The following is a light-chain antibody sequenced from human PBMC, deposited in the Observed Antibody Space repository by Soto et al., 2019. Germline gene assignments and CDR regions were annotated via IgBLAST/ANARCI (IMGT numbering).Light chain of an antibody. CDR1: SSDVGGYNY. V-gene: IGLV2-8*01. CDR2: EVS. Sequence: ALTQPPSASGSPGQSVTISCTGTSSDVGGYNYVSWYQQHPGKAPKLMIYEVSKRPSGVPDRFSGSKSGNTASLTVSGLQAEDEADYYCISYAGSNLLYVFGTGTKVTVL. J-gene: IGLJ1*01. CDR3: ISYAGSNLLYV.